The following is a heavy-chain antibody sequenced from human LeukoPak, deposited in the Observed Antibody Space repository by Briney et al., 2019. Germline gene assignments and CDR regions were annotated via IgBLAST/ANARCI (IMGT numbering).Heavy chain of an antibody. Sequence: SETLSLTCTVSGASISSGGYYWSWIRQPPGKGLEWIGRIYTSGSTNYNPSLKSRVTISVDTSKNQFSLKLSSVTAADTAVYYCARVDSSGWYGETLDYWGQGTLVTVSS. V-gene: IGHV4-61*02. CDR2: IYTSGST. CDR1: GASISSGGYY. J-gene: IGHJ4*02. CDR3: ARVDSSGWYGETLDY. D-gene: IGHD6-19*01.